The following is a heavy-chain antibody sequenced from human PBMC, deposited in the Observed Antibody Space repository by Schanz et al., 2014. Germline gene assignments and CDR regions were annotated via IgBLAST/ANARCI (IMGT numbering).Heavy chain of an antibody. CDR2: IKQDESEK. V-gene: IGHV3-7*04. D-gene: IGHD3-10*01. J-gene: IGHJ5*02. CDR3: VRDILHRVYDSGSP. CDR1: GFTFSNYW. Sequence: EVQLVASGGGLVQPGGSLRLSCVASGFTFSNYWMTWVRQAPGKGLEWVANIKQDESEKYYVDSVKGRFTISRDNAKNSLFLHMNSLRAEDTAVYYCVRDILHRVYDSGSPWGQGTLVTVSS.